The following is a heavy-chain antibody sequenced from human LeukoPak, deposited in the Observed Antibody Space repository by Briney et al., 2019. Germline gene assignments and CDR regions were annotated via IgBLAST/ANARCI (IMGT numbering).Heavy chain of an antibody. D-gene: IGHD6-19*01. CDR1: GFGFRNYW. Sequence: GGSLRLSCVASGFGFRNYWMYWVRQAPGKGLVWVSHINTDGTSTNYADSVKGRFTVSRDNAKKTLYLQMNTLRVEDTAVYYCARDLWLGDYWGQGTLVTVSS. J-gene: IGHJ4*02. CDR2: INTDGTST. V-gene: IGHV3-74*01. CDR3: ARDLWLGDY.